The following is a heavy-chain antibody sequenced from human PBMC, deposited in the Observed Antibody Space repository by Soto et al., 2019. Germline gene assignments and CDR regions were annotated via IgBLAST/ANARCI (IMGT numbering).Heavy chain of an antibody. J-gene: IGHJ4*02. Sequence: EVQLLESGGGLVQPGGSLRLSCAASGFTFSNSAMTWVRQAPEKGLEWVSTIRDSDSGGSTFYADSVKGRFTISRDDSENTLYLQMSSLRAEDTAMYYCAKVRVGIDVDFDYWGQGALVTVSS. V-gene: IGHV3-23*01. CDR3: AKVRVGIDVDFDY. CDR2: IRDSDSGGST. CDR1: GFTFSNSA. D-gene: IGHD2-21*01.